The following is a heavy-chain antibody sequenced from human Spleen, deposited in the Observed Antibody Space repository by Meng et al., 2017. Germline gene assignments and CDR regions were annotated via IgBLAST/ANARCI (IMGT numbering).Heavy chain of an antibody. CDR2: ISSSSSYI. CDR3: ARDYYDSSGYYRHDAFDI. CDR1: GFTFSSYS. J-gene: IGHJ3*02. V-gene: IGHV3-21*01. Sequence: GESLKISCAASGFTFSSYSMNWVRQAPGKGLEWLSSISSSSSYIYYADSVKGRFTISRDNAKNSLYLQMNSLRAEDTAVYYCARDYYDSSGYYRHDAFDIWGQGTMVTVSS. D-gene: IGHD3-22*01.